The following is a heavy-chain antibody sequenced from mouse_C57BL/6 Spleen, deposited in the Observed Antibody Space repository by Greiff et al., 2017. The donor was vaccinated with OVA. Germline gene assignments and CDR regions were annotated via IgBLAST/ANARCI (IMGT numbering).Heavy chain of an antibody. J-gene: IGHJ1*03. CDR2: IDPNSGGT. D-gene: IGHD2-4*01. CDR1: GYTFTSYW. Sequence: QVQLQQPGAELVKPGASVKLSCKASGYTFTSYWMHWVKQRPGRGLEWIGRIDPNSGGTKYNEKFKSKATLTIDKPSSTAYMQLSSLTSEDSAVYDCASQGRLRRCWYFDVWGTGTTVTVSS. CDR3: ASQGRLRRCWYFDV. V-gene: IGHV1-72*01.